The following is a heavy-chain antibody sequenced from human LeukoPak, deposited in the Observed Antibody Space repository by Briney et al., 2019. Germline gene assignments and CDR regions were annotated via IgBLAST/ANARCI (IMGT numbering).Heavy chain of an antibody. J-gene: IGHJ6*02. D-gene: IGHD2-2*01. V-gene: IGHV4-34*01. Sequence: GSLRLSCAASGFTFSTHAMTWIRQPPGKGLEWIGEINHSGSTNYNPSLKSRVTISVDTSKNQFSLKLSSVTAADTAVYYCARTRTGYCSSTSCYFYHGMDVWGQGTTVTVPS. CDR1: GFTFSTHA. CDR2: INHSGST. CDR3: ARTRTGYCSSTSCYFYHGMDV.